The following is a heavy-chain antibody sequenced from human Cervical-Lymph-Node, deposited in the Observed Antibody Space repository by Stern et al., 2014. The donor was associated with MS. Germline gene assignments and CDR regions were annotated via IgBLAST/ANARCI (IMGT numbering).Heavy chain of an antibody. D-gene: IGHD3-22*01. CDR1: GASISSYY. V-gene: IGHV4-59*08. J-gene: IGHJ5*01. Sequence: QVQLQQSGPGLMKPSETLSLTCSVSGASISSYYWSWIRQPPGKGLEWIGYIYHSGFTKYNPSLQSRVTISVDTPQHQFSLHLGSVTAADTAMYYCGRLTYYDSTGYFDSWGQGTQVTISS. CDR2: IYHSGFT. CDR3: GRLTYYDSTGYFDS.